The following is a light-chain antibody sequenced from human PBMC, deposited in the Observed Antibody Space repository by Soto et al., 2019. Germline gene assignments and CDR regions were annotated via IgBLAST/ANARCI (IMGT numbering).Light chain of an antibody. CDR2: GNH. V-gene: IGLV1-44*01. J-gene: IGLJ1*01. CDR1: SSNIMSNT. Sequence: QSVLNQPPSASGTPVQRVTISCSGSSSNIMSNTVNWYQVIPGTAPKVLIQGNHQRPSGVPARFSGSKSGTSASLAISGLQSEDEADYYCAAWDDSLNAYVFGTGTKLTVL. CDR3: AAWDDSLNAYV.